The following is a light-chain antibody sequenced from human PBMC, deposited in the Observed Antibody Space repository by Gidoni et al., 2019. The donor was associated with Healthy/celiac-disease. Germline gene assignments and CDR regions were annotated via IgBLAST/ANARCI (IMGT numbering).Light chain of an antibody. Sequence: DTQMTQSPSSLSASVGDRVTITCRASQSISSYFNWYQQKPGKAPKLLIDAVSRLQSGVPSRFSGSGSGIDFTLTISSLQPEDVATYYCQQSYSTPLTFGGGTKVEIK. V-gene: IGKV1-39*01. J-gene: IGKJ4*01. CDR1: QSISSY. CDR2: AVS. CDR3: QQSYSTPLT.